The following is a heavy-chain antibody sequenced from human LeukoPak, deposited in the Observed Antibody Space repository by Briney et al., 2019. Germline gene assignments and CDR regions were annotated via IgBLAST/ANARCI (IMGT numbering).Heavy chain of an antibody. D-gene: IGHD1-26*01. CDR1: GGTFSSYA. Sequence: SVKVSCKASGGTFSSYAISWVRQAPGQGLEWMGRIIPIFGTANYAQKFQGRVTIATDESTSTAYMELSSLRSEDTAVYYCARDRWAPSYFDYWGQGTLVTVSS. CDR2: IIPIFGTA. V-gene: IGHV1-69*05. J-gene: IGHJ4*02. CDR3: ARDRWAPSYFDY.